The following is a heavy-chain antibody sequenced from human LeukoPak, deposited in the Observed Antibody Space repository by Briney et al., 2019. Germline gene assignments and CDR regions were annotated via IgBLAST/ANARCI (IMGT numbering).Heavy chain of an antibody. V-gene: IGHV4-39*07. CDR3: ARESSRDCRTTSCYEVFDP. CDR1: GGSISSSSYY. Sequence: PSETLSLTCTVSGGSISSSSYYWGWIRRAPGKVLEWIGSFEYGGSTYYNPSLKSRVTISVDTSKNQFSLKLSSVTAADTAVYYCARESSRDCRTTSCYEVFDPWGQGTLVTVSS. D-gene: IGHD2-2*01. J-gene: IGHJ5*02. CDR2: FEYGGST.